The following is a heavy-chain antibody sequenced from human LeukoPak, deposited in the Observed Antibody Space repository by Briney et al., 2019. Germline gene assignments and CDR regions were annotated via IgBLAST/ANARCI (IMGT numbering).Heavy chain of an antibody. D-gene: IGHD4-17*01. CDR3: ARDQINDDYGDYCYFDY. CDR1: GGSLSSGSYY. Sequence: PSESLSLTRTVSGGSLSSGSYYGSWIRQPAGKGLEWNGRIYTRGSTNYKHSLKSRGPIPVDTSKKQFSLKVSSVNAPDTAVYYCARDQINDDYGDYCYFDYWGQGTLVTVSS. V-gene: IGHV4-61*02. CDR2: IYTRGST. J-gene: IGHJ4*02.